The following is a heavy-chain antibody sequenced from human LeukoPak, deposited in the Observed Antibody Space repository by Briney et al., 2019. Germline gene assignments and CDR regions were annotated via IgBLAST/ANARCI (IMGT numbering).Heavy chain of an antibody. Sequence: SETLSLTCTVSGASVSSSDYYWGWIRQPPGKGLEWIGSIYYSGSTYYNPSLKSRVTISVDTSKNQFSLKLSSVTAADTAVYYCAGNVDTAMAAFDYWGQGTLVTVSS. CDR3: AGNVDTAMAAFDY. V-gene: IGHV4-39*01. J-gene: IGHJ4*02. D-gene: IGHD5-18*01. CDR1: GASVSSSDYY. CDR2: IYYSGST.